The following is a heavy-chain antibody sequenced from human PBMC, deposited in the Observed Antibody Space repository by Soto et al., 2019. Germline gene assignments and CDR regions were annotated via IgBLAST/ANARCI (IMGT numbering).Heavy chain of an antibody. J-gene: IGHJ4*02. V-gene: IGHV3-66*01. D-gene: IGHD3-10*01. CDR2: IYNDGNT. CDR3: ARDSSYYGSGRGVLDY. CDR1: GFTVSTNY. Sequence: EVQLVESGGGLVQPGGSLRLSCAVSGFTVSTNYMSWVRQAPGKGLECVSIIYNDGNTYYADSVKGRFTTSRDSAQNTLYLQMDNLRVDDTAVYDCARDSSYYGSGRGVLDYWGPGTLVTVSS.